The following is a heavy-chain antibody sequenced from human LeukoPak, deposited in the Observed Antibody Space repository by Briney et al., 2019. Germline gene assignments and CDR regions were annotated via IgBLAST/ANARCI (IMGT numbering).Heavy chain of an antibody. CDR3: ASLSEYSYAGDY. CDR2: IYYSGST. Sequence: SETLSLTCTDSGASISSGGYYWSWIRQHPGKGLECIGYIYYSGSTYYNPSLKSRITISLGASKNQFSLKLSSVTAADTAVYYCASLSEYSYAGDYWGQGTLVTVSS. J-gene: IGHJ4*02. V-gene: IGHV4-31*03. CDR1: GASISSGGYY. D-gene: IGHD5-18*01.